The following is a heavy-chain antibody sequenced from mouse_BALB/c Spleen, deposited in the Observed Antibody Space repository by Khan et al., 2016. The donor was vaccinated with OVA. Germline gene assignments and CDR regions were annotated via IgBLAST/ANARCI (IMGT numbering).Heavy chain of an antibody. CDR3: TRRGRFGIFVY. CDR2: INPSTGYT. Sequence: QVQLQQSGAELANPGASVKMSCKASGYTFTSYWMHWVKQRPGQGLEWIGFINPSTGYTEYNQKFKDKATLTTDKSSSTAYMQLSSLTFEDSAVYYCTRRGRFGIFVYWGQGTLVTVSA. CDR1: GYTFTSYW. J-gene: IGHJ3*01. D-gene: IGHD1-1*01. V-gene: IGHV1-7*01.